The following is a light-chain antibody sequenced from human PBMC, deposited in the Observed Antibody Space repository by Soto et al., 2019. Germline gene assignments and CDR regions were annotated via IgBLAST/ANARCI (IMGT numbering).Light chain of an antibody. CDR1: QSVSSSY. CDR2: GAS. CDR3: QQYGSSLFT. J-gene: IGKJ3*01. V-gene: IGKV3-20*01. Sequence: EIVLTQSPGTLSLYPGERATLSCRASQSVSSSYLAWYQQKPGQAPRLHIYGASSRATGIPDRFSGSGSGTDFTLNISILEPEDFAVYYCQQYGSSLFTFPPGTKVDIK.